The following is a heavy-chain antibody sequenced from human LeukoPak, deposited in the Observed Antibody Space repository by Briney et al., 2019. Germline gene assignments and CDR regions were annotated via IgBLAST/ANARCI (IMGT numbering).Heavy chain of an antibody. CDR1: GFTFSSYA. V-gene: IGHV3-23*01. D-gene: IGHD6-13*01. J-gene: IGHJ4*02. Sequence: GGSLRLSCAASGFTFSSYAMSWVRQAPGKGLEWVSAISGSGGSTYYADSVKGRFTISRNNAKNTLYLQMNSLSTEDTAVYYCAKDQSSAGYSSSWAAFDYWGQGTLVTVSS. CDR2: ISGSGGST. CDR3: AKDQSSAGYSSSWAAFDY.